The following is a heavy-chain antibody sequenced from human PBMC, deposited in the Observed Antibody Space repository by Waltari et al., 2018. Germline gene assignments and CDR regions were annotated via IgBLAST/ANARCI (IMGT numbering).Heavy chain of an antibody. J-gene: IGHJ6*02. D-gene: IGHD2-8*01. CDR2: IIPIVGTA. V-gene: IGHV1-69*12. CDR3: AGGLMVYANDYYYYGMDV. CDR1: GGTFSSYA. Sequence: QVQLVQSGAEVKKPGSSVKVSCKASGGTFSSYAISWVRQAPGQGLEWMGGIIPIVGTANYAQKLHGRVTITADYSTSTAYMELSSLRSEDTAVYYCAGGLMVYANDYYYYGMDVWGQGTTVTVSS.